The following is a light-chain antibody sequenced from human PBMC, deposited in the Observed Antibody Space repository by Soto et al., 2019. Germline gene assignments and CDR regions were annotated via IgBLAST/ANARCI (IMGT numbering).Light chain of an antibody. CDR1: QSISSSY. V-gene: IGKV3-20*01. J-gene: IGKJ4*01. CDR3: QQYNDSPLT. Sequence: IVMPQSPGTLNLSTGQRATLSCGTSQSISSSYLAWYQQKLGQAPRLLIHSTSSRATGIPDRFSGSGSGTDFTLTISRLEPEDFAVYYCQQYNDSPLTFGGGTKVDIK. CDR2: STS.